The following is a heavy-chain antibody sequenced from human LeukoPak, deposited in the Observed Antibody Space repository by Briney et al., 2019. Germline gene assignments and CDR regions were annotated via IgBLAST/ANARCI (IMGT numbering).Heavy chain of an antibody. J-gene: IGHJ4*01. CDR1: GGSISSYY. D-gene: IGHD2-21*02. V-gene: IGHV4-59*01. CDR2: IYYSGST. CDR3: ARVPARRVVTTPTYFDY. Sequence: SETLSLTCTVSGGSISSYYWSWIRQPPGKGLEWIGYIYYSGSTNYNPSLKSRVTISVDTSKNQFSLKLSSVTAADTAVYYCARVPARRVVTTPTYFDYWGQGTLVTVSS.